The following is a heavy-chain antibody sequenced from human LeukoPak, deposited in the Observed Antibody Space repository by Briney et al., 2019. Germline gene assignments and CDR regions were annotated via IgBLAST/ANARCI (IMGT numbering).Heavy chain of an antibody. Sequence: SETLSLTCTVSGGSISSYYWSWIRQPPGKGLEWLGYIYYNGGTMYNPSLNSRGTISVDMSKNQFSLKLSSVTPADTAVYYCARGGRYIRRRLDVWGQGTTVTVSS. CDR1: GGSISSYY. CDR3: ARGGRYIRRRLDV. D-gene: IGHD3-16*01. J-gene: IGHJ6*02. CDR2: IYYNGGT. V-gene: IGHV4-59*01.